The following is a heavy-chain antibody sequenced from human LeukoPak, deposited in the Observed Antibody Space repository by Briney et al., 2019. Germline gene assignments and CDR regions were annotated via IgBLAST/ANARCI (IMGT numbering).Heavy chain of an antibody. CDR1: GYTFTSYY. CDR3: ARVLHIVVVTAMGY. J-gene: IGHJ4*02. Sequence: ASVKVSCKASGYTFTSYYMHWLRQAPGQGLEWMEIINPSGGSTSYAQKFQGRVTMTRDTSTSTVYMELSSLRSKDTAVYYCARVLHIVVVTAMGYWGQGTLVTVSS. V-gene: IGHV1-46*01. CDR2: INPSGGST. D-gene: IGHD2-21*02.